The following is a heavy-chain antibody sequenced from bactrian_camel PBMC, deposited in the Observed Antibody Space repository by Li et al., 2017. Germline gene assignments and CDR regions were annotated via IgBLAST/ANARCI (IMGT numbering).Heavy chain of an antibody. V-gene: IGHV3S40*01. Sequence: DVQLVESGGGLVQPGGSLRLSCAASGFTFSDYTMTWVRQAPGKGLEWVSLISSSGGSTLYADSVKGRFTISRDNAKNTVYLQMNILKSEDTALYYCTSGGSYGGSWPALGYWGQGTQVTVS. CDR3: TSGGSYGGSWPALGY. J-gene: IGHJ6*01. D-gene: IGHD6*01. CDR1: GFTFSDYT. CDR2: ISSSGGST.